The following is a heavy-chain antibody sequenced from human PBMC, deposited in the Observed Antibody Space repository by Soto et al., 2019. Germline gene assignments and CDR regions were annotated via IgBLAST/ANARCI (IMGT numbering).Heavy chain of an antibody. J-gene: IGHJ6*02. Sequence: ASVKVSCKASGGTFSSYAISWVRQAPGQGLEWMGGIIPIFGTANYAQQFQGRVTITADESTSTAYMELSSLRSEDTAVYYCAKGAAKSAVAGSNNYYGMDVWGQGTTVTVS. CDR3: AKGAAKSAVAGSNNYYGMDV. CDR2: IIPIFGTA. D-gene: IGHD6-19*01. V-gene: IGHV1-69*13. CDR1: GGTFSSYA.